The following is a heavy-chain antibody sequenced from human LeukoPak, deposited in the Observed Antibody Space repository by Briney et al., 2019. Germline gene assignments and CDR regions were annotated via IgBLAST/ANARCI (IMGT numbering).Heavy chain of an antibody. CDR2: IDPGDSDT. Sequence: GESLKISCKGSGYRFSSYWIGWVRQMPGKGLEWMGIIDPGDSDTRYSQGQVTISADRSISTAFLQWSSLKASDTAMYYCARYYFWTGSYFFDYWGQGTLVTVSS. J-gene: IGHJ4*02. CDR3: ARYYFWTGSYFFDY. D-gene: IGHD3/OR15-3a*01. V-gene: IGHV5-51*01. CDR1: GYRFSSYW.